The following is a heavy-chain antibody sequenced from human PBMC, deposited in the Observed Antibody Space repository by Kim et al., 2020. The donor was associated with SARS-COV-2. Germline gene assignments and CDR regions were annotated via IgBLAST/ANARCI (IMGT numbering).Heavy chain of an antibody. V-gene: IGHV3-30*07. D-gene: IGHD2-2*01. CDR3: ARVPFCSSTSCAGGWFDY. J-gene: IGHJ4*02. Sequence: GRFTISRDNSKNPLYLQMNSLRAEDTAVYYCARVPFCSSTSCAGGWFDYWGQGTLVTVSS.